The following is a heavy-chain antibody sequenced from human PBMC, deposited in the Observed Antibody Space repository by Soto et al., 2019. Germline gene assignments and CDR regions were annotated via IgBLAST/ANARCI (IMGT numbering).Heavy chain of an antibody. CDR1: GGSISGHY. CDR3: ARGPYYDLIWNYYYMDV. CDR2: TYYSGST. J-gene: IGHJ6*03. V-gene: IGHV4-59*08. D-gene: IGHD3-16*01. Sequence: QVQLQESGPGLVKPSETLSLSCSVSGGSISGHYWSWVRQTPGKGLEWIGYTYYSGSTNYNPSLKSRVTISVDTSKNHFSLRLTSVTAADTAVYYCARGPYYDLIWNYYYMDVWGKGTTVTVSS.